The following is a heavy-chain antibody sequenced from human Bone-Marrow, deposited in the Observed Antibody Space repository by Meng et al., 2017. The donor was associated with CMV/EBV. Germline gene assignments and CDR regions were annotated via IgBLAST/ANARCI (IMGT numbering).Heavy chain of an antibody. V-gene: IGHV1-69*01. CDR3: ARDKSGSDYYDSSGFDY. J-gene: IGHJ4*02. CDR2: IIPIFGTA. Sequence: GGTFSGYASGRVRQAPGQGLEWMGGIIPIFGTANYAQKFQGRVTITADESTSTAYMELSSLRSEDTAVYYCARDKSGSDYYDSSGFDYWGQGTLVTVSS. D-gene: IGHD3-22*01. CDR1: GGTFSGYA.